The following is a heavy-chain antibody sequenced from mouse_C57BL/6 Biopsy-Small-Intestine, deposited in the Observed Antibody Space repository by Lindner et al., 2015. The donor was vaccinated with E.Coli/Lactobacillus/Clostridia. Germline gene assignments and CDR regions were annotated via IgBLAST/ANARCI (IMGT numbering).Heavy chain of an antibody. CDR3: TRSGPEEAMDY. V-gene: IGHV1-80*01. Sequence: VQLQESGAELAKPGASVKISCKASGYAFSSYWMNWVKQRPGKGLEWIGQIYPGDGDTNYNGKFKGKATLTADKSSSTAYMQLSSLTTEDSAIYYCTRSGPEEAMDYWGQGTSVTVSS. D-gene: IGHD3-1*01. CDR2: IYPGDGDT. J-gene: IGHJ4*01. CDR1: GYAFSSYW.